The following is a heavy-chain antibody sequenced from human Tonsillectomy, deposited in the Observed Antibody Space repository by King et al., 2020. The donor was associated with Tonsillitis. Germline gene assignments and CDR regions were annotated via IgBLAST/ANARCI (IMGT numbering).Heavy chain of an antibody. J-gene: IGHJ4*02. CDR3: AKDISYASGSYYNLDH. CDR1: GFTFSSDG. CDR2: ISYDGSNK. V-gene: IGHV3-30*18. D-gene: IGHD3-10*01. Sequence: QLVQSGGGVVQPGRSLRLSCAASGFTFSSDGMHWVRQAPGKGLEWVAVISYDGSNKYYADSVKGRFTISRDNSKNTLYLQMNSLRPEDTAVYYCAKDISYASGSYYNLDHWGQGTLVTVSS.